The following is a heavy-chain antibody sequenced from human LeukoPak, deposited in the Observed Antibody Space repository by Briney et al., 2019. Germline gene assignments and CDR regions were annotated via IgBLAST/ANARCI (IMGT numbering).Heavy chain of an antibody. D-gene: IGHD2-15*01. V-gene: IGHV1-69*13. J-gene: IGHJ4*02. CDR3: ARVTAPRDIVVVVAASPPTFFDY. Sequence: EASVKVSCKASGDTFSSYAISWVRQAPGQGLEWMGGIIPIFGTANYAQKFQGRVTITADESTSTAYMELSRLRSDDTAVYYCARVTAPRDIVVVVAASPPTFFDYWGQGTLVTVSS. CDR2: IIPIFGTA. CDR1: GDTFSSYA.